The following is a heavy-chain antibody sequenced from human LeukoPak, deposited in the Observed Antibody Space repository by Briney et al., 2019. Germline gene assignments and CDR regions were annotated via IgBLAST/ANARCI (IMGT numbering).Heavy chain of an antibody. J-gene: IGHJ3*02. CDR2: MYPGDSDT. D-gene: IGHD3-22*01. CDR1: GYSFTSYW. V-gene: IGHV5-51*01. CDR3: ARDYYDSSGYSRDAFDI. Sequence: GEALKISFKASGYSFTSYWIGWVRQMPGKGREWMGIMYPGDSDTRYSPSFQGQVTISADKSISTAYLQWSSLKASDTAMYYCARDYYDSSGYSRDAFDIWGQGTMVTVSS.